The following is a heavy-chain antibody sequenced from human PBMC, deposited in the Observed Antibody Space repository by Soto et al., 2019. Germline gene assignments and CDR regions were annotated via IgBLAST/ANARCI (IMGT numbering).Heavy chain of an antibody. CDR3: ARATVTTLEHRFDY. V-gene: IGHV4-39*01. D-gene: IGHD4-17*01. CDR1: GGSISSSSYY. J-gene: IGHJ4*02. CDR2: IYYSGST. Sequence: SETLSLTCTVSGGSISSSSYYWGWIRQPPGKGLEWIGSIYYSGSTYYNPSLKSRVTISVDTSKNQFSLKLSSVTAADTAVYYCARATVTTLEHRFDYWGQGTLVTVSS.